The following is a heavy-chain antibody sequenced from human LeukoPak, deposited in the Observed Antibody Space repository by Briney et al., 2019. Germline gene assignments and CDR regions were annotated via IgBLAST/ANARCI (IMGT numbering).Heavy chain of an antibody. CDR3: ARGGLDDDGDFPDAFDI. V-gene: IGHV3-74*01. CDR1: GFTFSSSW. J-gene: IGHJ3*02. D-gene: IGHD4-17*01. Sequence: QSGGSLRLSCAASGFTFSSSWIHWVRQAPGKGLVWVSRINKDGSVTDYAESVKGRFSISRDNAKNTLYLQMNSLRAEDTAVYYCARGGLDDDGDFPDAFDIWGQGTMVTVSS. CDR2: INKDGSVT.